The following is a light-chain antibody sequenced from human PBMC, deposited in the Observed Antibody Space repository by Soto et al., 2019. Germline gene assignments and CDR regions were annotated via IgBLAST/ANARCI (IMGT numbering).Light chain of an antibody. CDR3: ISYTVSRSYV. CDR2: SVS. CDR1: SSDIGAYDH. Sequence: QSVLTQPASVSGSPGQSITISCSGTSSDIGAYDHVAWYQQFTGKTPNLMIYSVSNRPSGVSNRFSGSKSGNMASLTISGLQAEDEADYYCISYTVSRSYVFGTGTKVTVL. J-gene: IGLJ1*01. V-gene: IGLV2-14*01.